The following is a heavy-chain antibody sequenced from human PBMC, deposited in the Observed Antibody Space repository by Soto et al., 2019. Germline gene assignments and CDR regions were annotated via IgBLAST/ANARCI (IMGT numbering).Heavy chain of an antibody. CDR2: INHSGST. Sequence: QVQLQQWGAGLLKPSETLSLTCAVYGGSFSGYYWSWIRQPPGKGLEWIGEINHSGSTNYNPSLKGRVTISVDTSKIQFSLKLSSVTAADTAVYYCVALGYCSSISCYPGDDWGQGTLVTVSS. V-gene: IGHV4-34*01. D-gene: IGHD2-2*01. CDR3: VALGYCSSISCYPGDD. J-gene: IGHJ4*02. CDR1: GGSFSGYY.